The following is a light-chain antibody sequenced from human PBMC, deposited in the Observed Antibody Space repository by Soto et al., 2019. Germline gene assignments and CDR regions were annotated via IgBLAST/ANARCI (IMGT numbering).Light chain of an antibody. CDR1: QSVSSN. CDR3: QQYGSSPTT. Sequence: EIVLTQSPGTLSSSPGQRVTLSCRASQSVSSNLAWYQQKFGQAPRLLIYDASTKATGIPARFSGSGSGTDFALTISRLEPEDFAVYYCQQYGSSPTTFGGGTKVDIK. J-gene: IGKJ4*01. CDR2: DAS. V-gene: IGKV3-20*01.